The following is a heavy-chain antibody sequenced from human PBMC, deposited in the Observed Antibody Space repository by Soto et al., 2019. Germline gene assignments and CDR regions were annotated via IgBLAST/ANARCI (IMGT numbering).Heavy chain of an antibody. CDR1: GGSISTVGHY. D-gene: IGHD1-1*01. J-gene: IGHJ4*02. Sequence: SETLSLTCSVSGGSISTVGHYWTWIRQPPGKGLEWIGSIYHTGSTYYSKSLRSRLTMSVDTSKSQFSLRVSSVTAADTAVYYCARATGTLRSRNCDYWGQGSLVTVSS. CDR3: ARATGTLRSRNCDY. V-gene: IGHV4-31*03. CDR2: IYHTGST.